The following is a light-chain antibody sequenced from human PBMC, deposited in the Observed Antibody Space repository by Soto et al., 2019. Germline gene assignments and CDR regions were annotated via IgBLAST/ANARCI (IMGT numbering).Light chain of an antibody. V-gene: IGKV1-39*01. CDR3: QQTYNDPQT. J-gene: IGKJ1*01. CDR2: AAS. CDR1: QTIRAY. Sequence: DIHMTQFPSSLSASVGDRVTITCRASQTIRAYLNWFQQKPGKAPELLIYAASSLQSGVPPRFSGSVSGAEFTLTINSLQPEDTATYYCQQTYNDPQTYGQGTKVEIK.